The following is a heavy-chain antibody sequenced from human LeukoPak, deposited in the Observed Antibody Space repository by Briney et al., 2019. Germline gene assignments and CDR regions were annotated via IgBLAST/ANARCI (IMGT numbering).Heavy chain of an antibody. CDR3: ATEWGNYDYVWGSYRPYYFDY. V-gene: IGHV3-23*01. CDR1: GFTFSSYA. CDR2: IIGSGGST. J-gene: IGHJ4*02. D-gene: IGHD3-16*02. Sequence: PGGSLRLSCAASGFTFSSYAMSWVRQAPGKGLEWVSAIIGSGGSTYYADSVKGRFTISRDNSKNTLYLQMNSLRAEDTAVYYCATEWGNYDYVWGSYRPYYFDYWGQGTLVTVSS.